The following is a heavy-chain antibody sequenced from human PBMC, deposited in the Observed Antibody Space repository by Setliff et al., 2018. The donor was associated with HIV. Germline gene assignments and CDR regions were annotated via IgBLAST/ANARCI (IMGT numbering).Heavy chain of an antibody. Sequence: GASVMVSCKASGYTFTSYGISWVRQAPGQGLEWMGWISAYNGNTNYAQKLQGRVTMTTDTSTSTAYMELRSLRSDDTAVYYCARDRAGRYRIAAAGTDVFDYWGQGTLVTVSS. CDR3: ARDRAGRYRIAAAGTDVFDY. V-gene: IGHV1-18*01. CDR2: ISAYNGNT. D-gene: IGHD6-13*01. J-gene: IGHJ4*02. CDR1: GYTFTSYG.